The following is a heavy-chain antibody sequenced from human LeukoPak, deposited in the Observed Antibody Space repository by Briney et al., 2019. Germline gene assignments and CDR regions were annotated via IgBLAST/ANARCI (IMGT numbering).Heavy chain of an antibody. CDR3: ARGLPGYAIDY. D-gene: IGHD5-12*01. CDR2: ISSSSSYI. CDR1: GFTFSSYS. J-gene: IGHJ4*02. Sequence: KTGGSLRLSCAASGFTFSSYSMNWVRQAPGKGLEWVSSISSSSSYIYYAHSVKGRFTISRDNAKNSLYLQMNSLRAEDTAVYYCARGLPGYAIDYRGQGTLVTVSS. V-gene: IGHV3-21*01.